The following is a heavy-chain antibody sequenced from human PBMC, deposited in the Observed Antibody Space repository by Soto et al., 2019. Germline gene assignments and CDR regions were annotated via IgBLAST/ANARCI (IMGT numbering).Heavy chain of an antibody. V-gene: IGHV2-5*02. J-gene: IGHJ6*02. CDR2: IYWDDDK. Sequence: QITLKESGPTLVKPTQTLTLTCTFSGFSLSTSGVGVGWIRQPPGKALEWLALIYWDDDKRYSPSLKSRLTITKDTSNNQVVLTMTNMDPVDTATYYCAQGMRYYYGMDVWGQGTTVTVSS. CDR3: AQGMRYYYGMDV. CDR1: GFSLSTSGVG.